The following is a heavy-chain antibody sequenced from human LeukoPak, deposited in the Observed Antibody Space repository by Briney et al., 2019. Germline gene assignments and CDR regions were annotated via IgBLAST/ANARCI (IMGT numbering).Heavy chain of an antibody. CDR1: GGSFSGHF. CDR2: VDHSGRT. Sequence: SETLSLTCAVYGGSFSGHFWSWIRQSPGQGLEWIGEVDHSGRTNYNPSSKSRVTISVGNSNNQFFLSLTSVTAADTAIYYCARRRGSLSGAVIYYYYGLDVWGQGTTVIVSS. J-gene: IGHJ6*02. V-gene: IGHV4-34*01. CDR3: ARRRGSLSGAVIYYYYGLDV. D-gene: IGHD3-10*01.